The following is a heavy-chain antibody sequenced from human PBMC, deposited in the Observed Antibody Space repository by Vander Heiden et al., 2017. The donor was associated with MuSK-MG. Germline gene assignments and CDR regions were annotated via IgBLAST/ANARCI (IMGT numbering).Heavy chain of an antibody. V-gene: IGHV3-33*03. Sequence: QVQVVESGGGVVQPGGSLRLSCAASGFIFSHYAMHWFRQAPGKGLEWVSVIWYDGSTKYYADSVKGRFTISRDNSKDILYLQMNSLRAEDTAVYYCAKEGEFCPGDCFKAWFDPWGQGALVTVSS. J-gene: IGHJ5*02. CDR3: AKEGEFCPGDCFKAWFDP. D-gene: IGHD2-21*01. CDR1: GFIFSHYA. CDR2: IWYDGSTK.